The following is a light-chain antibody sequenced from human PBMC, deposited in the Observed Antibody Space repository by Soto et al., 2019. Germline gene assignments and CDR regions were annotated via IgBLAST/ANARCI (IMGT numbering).Light chain of an antibody. CDR3: SSYTSSG. J-gene: IGLJ1*01. CDR1: SSDVGGYNY. CDR2: EVS. Sequence: QSALTQPASVSGSPGQSITISCTGTSSDVGGYNYVSWYQQHPGKAPKLMIYEVSNRPSGVSNRFSGSKSGNTASLTISGLQAEDEAGYYCSSYTSSGFGTGTKLTVL. V-gene: IGLV2-14*01.